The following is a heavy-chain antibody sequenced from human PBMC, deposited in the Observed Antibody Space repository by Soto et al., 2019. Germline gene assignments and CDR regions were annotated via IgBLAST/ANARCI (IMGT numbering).Heavy chain of an antibody. CDR1: GGTFSSYT. J-gene: IGHJ2*01. D-gene: IGHD4-17*01. V-gene: IGHV1-69*02. CDR3: ARAKLNDYGPGDYWYFDL. Sequence: QVQLVQSGAEVKKPGSSVKVSCKASGGTFSSYTISWVRQAPGQGLEWMGRIIPILGIANYAQKFQGRVTITADKSTSTTYMELGSLRSEDTAVYYCARAKLNDYGPGDYWYFDLWVRGTLVTVS. CDR2: IIPILGIA.